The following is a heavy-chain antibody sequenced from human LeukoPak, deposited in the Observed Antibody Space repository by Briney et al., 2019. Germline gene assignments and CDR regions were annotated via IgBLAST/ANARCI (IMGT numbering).Heavy chain of an antibody. CDR3: ARSAGYSSGWYYFDY. CDR2: LNPNSGGT. V-gene: IGHV1-2*06. CDR1: GYTFPRYE. J-gene: IGHJ4*02. Sequence: ASVKVSCKASGYTFPRYEINWVRQVTGQGLEWMGRLNPNSGGTNYAQKFQGRVTMTRDTSISTAYMELSRLRSDDTAVYYCARSAGYSSGWYYFDYWGQGTLVTVSS. D-gene: IGHD6-19*01.